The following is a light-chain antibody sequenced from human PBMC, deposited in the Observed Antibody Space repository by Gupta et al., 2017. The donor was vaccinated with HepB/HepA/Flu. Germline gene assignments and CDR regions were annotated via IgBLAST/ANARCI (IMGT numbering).Light chain of an antibody. CDR1: QSVLYSSNNKNY. Sequence: DIVMTQSPDSLAVSLGERATINCKSSQSVLYSSNNKNYLAWYQQKPGQPPKLLIYWASTRESGVPDRFSGSGYGTDFTLTISSRQAEDVAVYYCQQYYCTPTCSFGQGTKMEIK. CDR3: QQYYCTPTCS. V-gene: IGKV4-1*01. CDR2: WAS. J-gene: IGKJ2*04.